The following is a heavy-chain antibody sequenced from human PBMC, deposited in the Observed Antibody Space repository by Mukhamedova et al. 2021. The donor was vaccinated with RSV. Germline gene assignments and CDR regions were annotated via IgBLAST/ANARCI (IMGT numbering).Heavy chain of an antibody. Sequence: GLEWVSAISGSGGSTYYAYSVKGRFTISRDNSKNTLYLQMNSLRAEDTAVYYCAKAREVGATAFDYWGQGTLVTVSS. V-gene: IGHV3-23*01. J-gene: IGHJ4*02. D-gene: IGHD1-26*01. CDR2: ISGSGGST. CDR3: AKAREVGATAFDY.